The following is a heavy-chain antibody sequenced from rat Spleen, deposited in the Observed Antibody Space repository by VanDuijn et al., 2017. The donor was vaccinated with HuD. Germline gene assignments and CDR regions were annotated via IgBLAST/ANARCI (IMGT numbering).Heavy chain of an antibody. CDR1: GFTFSDFY. CDR3: ARSVFDY. J-gene: IGHJ2*01. CDR2: ISYDGSKT. V-gene: IGHV5-29*01. Sequence: EVQLVESDGGLVQPGRSLKLSCAASGFTFSDFYMAWVRQAPTKGLEWVATISYDGSKTYYRDSVKGRFTISRDNARNTLNLHMDSLKSEDTAIYYCARSVFDYWGQGVMVTVSS.